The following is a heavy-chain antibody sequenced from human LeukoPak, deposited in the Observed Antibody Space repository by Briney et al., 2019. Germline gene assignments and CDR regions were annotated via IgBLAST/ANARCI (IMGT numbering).Heavy chain of an antibody. Sequence: PSETLSLTCAVYGGSFSGYYWSWIRQPPGKGLEWTGEINHSGSTNYNPSLKSRVTISVDTSKNQFSLKLSSVTAADTAVYYCAREGRYYDSSGYWPDWGQGTLVTVSS. D-gene: IGHD3-22*01. CDR2: INHSGST. J-gene: IGHJ4*02. V-gene: IGHV4-34*01. CDR1: GGSFSGYY. CDR3: AREGRYYDSSGYWPD.